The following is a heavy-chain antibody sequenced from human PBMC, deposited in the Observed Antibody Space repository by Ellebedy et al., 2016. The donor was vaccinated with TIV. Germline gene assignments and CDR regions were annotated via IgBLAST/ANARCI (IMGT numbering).Heavy chain of an antibody. Sequence: PGGSLRLSCAASGFTVSGDYMSWVRQAPGKGLEWVSIMDAGGNTPYPDPVKGRFTVSRDNSKNTLYLQMNSLRAEDTAVYYCAGGTYWGQGTLVTVSS. CDR3: AGGTY. CDR1: GFTVSGDY. CDR2: MDAGGNT. V-gene: IGHV3-53*01. J-gene: IGHJ4*02.